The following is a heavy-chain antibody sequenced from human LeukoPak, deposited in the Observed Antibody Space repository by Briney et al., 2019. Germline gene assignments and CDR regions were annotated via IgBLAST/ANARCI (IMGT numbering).Heavy chain of an antibody. CDR1: GFPLRSYG. V-gene: IGHV3-33*05. CDR3: ARDLVADTVGPPFF. Sequence: GGSLRLSCAASGFPLRSYGIHWVRQAPGKGLEWLAFITFDGTTKYYADSVKGRFIVSRDNSQSTVYLQMNSLRPEDTAVFYCARDLVADTVGPPFFWCQGVLVTVSS. CDR2: ITFDGTTK. D-gene: IGHD1-26*01. J-gene: IGHJ4*02.